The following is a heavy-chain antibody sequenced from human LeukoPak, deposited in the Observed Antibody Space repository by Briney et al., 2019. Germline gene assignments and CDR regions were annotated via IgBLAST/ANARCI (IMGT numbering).Heavy chain of an antibody. Sequence: ASVMVSCKASGYNFISYYMHWVRQAPGQGLEWMGIINPSGGSTSYAQKFQDRVTMTRDTSTSTVYMELSSLKSEDTAVYYCARYDVVLVDAVRYYYYGMDVWGQGTTVTVSS. J-gene: IGHJ6*02. V-gene: IGHV1-46*01. D-gene: IGHD2-8*01. CDR3: ARYDVVLVDAVRYYYYGMDV. CDR2: INPSGGST. CDR1: GYNFISYY.